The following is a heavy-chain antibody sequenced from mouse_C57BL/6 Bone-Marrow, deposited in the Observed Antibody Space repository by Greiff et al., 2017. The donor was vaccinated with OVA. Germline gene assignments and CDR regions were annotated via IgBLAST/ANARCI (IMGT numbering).Heavy chain of an antibody. V-gene: IGHV5-6*01. J-gene: IGHJ2*01. D-gene: IGHD2-3*01. CDR1: GFTFTSYG. CDR3: ARHPDGYYIYFDY. CDR2: ISSAGSYT. Sequence: EVQLQESGAALVRPGGSLKLSCAASGFTFTSYGMPWVRQTPDKSLEWVATISSAGSYTYYPDSFKGRSTIPRDNAKNTLYLQMSSLKSEDTAMYYCARHPDGYYIYFDYWGQGTTLTVSS.